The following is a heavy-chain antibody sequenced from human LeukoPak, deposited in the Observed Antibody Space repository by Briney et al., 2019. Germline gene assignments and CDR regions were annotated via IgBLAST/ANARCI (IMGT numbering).Heavy chain of an antibody. Sequence: GGSLRLSCEASEFTFSNYGTHWVRQAPGKGLEWLAVISNDGSSRQYRDSVKGRFTVSRDNSKNTLYLQMNSLRAGDTAVYYCVSGTCGGSCYILDYWGQGTLVTVSS. CDR2: ISNDGSSR. V-gene: IGHV3-30*03. CDR3: VSGTCGGSCYILDY. D-gene: IGHD2-15*01. CDR1: EFTFSNYG. J-gene: IGHJ4*02.